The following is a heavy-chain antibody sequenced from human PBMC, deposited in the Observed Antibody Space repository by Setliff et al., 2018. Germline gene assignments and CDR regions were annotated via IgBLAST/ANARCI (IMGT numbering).Heavy chain of an antibody. CDR2: INPNSGGT. J-gene: IGHJ5*01. Sequence: SVKVSCKASGYTFTGYYIHWVRQAPGQGLEYMGWINPNSGGTNYAPKFQGRVTMTRDTSISTVYMEVSSLKASDTAMYYCARHGYCSGGSCYELDSWGQGTLVTVSS. CDR3: ARHGYCSGGSCYELDS. CDR1: GYTFTGYY. V-gene: IGHV1-2*02. D-gene: IGHD2-15*01.